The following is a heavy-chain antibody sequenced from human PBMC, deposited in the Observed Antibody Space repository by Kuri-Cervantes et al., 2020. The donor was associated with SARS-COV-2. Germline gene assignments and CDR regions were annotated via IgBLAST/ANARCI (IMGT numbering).Heavy chain of an antibody. J-gene: IGHJ4*02. D-gene: IGHD2-21*01. V-gene: IGHV3-21*01. CDR2: ISSSSSYI. CDR1: GFTFSSYS. Sequence: GESLKTSCAASGFTFSSYSMNWVRQAPGKGLEWVSSISSSSSYIYYADSVKGRFTISRDNAKNSLYLQMNSLRAEDTAMYYCARDRVGVHDSWGQGTLVTVSS. CDR3: ARDRVGVHDS.